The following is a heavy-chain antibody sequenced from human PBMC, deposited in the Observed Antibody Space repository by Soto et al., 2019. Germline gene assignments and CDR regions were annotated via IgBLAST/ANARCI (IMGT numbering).Heavy chain of an antibody. D-gene: IGHD3-3*01. CDR3: ARQGYDFWSGYYIDYYYYYGMDV. V-gene: IGHV4-38-2*01. Sequence: TLSLTCAVSGYSISSGYYWGWIRQPPGKGLEWIGSIYHSGSTYYNPSLKSRVTISVDTSKNQFSLKLSSVTAADTAVYYCARQGYDFWSGYYIDYYYYYGMDVWGQGTTVTVSS. CDR1: GYSISSGYY. CDR2: IYHSGST. J-gene: IGHJ6*02.